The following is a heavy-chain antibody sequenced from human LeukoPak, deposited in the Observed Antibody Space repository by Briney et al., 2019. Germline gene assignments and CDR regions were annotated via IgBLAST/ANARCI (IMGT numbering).Heavy chain of an antibody. D-gene: IGHD1-26*01. Sequence: ASVKVSCKASGYSFTSHYMHWVRQAPGQGLEWMGLINPSGSSTLYAQKFQGRVTMTRDMSTTTDYMELSSLRSEDTAVYYCARDNSVGDNAWWFDPWGQGTLVTVSS. V-gene: IGHV1-46*01. CDR2: INPSGSST. J-gene: IGHJ5*02. CDR3: ARDNSVGDNAWWFDP. CDR1: GYSFTSHY.